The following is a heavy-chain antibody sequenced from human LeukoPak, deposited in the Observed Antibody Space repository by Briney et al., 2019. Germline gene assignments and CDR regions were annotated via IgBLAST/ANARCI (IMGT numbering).Heavy chain of an antibody. CDR1: GYTFTGYY. D-gene: IGHD2-2*01. V-gene: IGHV1-2*04. Sequence: ASVKVSCKASGYTFTGYYMHWVRQAPGQGLEWMGWINPNSGGTNYAQKFQGWVTMTRDTSISTACMELSRLRSDDTAVYYCARGGVVPAALYNWSDPWGQGTLVTVSS. J-gene: IGHJ5*02. CDR2: INPNSGGT. CDR3: ARGGVVPAALYNWSDP.